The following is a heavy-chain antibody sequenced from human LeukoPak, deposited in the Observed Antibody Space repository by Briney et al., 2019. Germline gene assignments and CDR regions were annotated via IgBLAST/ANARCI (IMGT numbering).Heavy chain of an antibody. CDR3: ARFAGASYSSGWGLGDY. CDR2: ISYDGSNK. Sequence: AGGSLRLSCAASGFTFSSYAMHWVRQAPGKGLEWVAVISYDGSNKYYADSVKGRFTISRDNSKNTLYLQMNSLRAEDTAVYYCARFAGASYSSGWGLGDYWGQGTLVTVSS. CDR1: GFTFSSYA. D-gene: IGHD6-19*01. J-gene: IGHJ4*02. V-gene: IGHV3-30*04.